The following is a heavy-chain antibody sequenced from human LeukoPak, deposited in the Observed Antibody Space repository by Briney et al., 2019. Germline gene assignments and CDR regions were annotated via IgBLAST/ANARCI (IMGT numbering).Heavy chain of an antibody. V-gene: IGHV3-23*01. D-gene: IGHD1-26*01. Sequence: PGGSLRLSCAASGFTFSTYAMNWVRQAPGKGLEWVSATSATGDTTSYAGSVKGRFIISRDNSKNTLYLQMSSLRAADTAVYYCAKDREIYSGSYYYFDYWGQGTLVTVSS. CDR2: TSATGDTT. J-gene: IGHJ4*02. CDR3: AKDREIYSGSYYYFDY. CDR1: GFTFSTYA.